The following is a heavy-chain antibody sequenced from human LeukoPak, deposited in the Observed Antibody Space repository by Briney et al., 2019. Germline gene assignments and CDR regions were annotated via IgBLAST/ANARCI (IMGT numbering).Heavy chain of an antibody. Sequence: GASVKVSCKASGYTYTSYAMHWVRQAPGQRLEWMGWINVGNGNTEYSQKFQGRVTITRDTSASTAYMELSSLRSGDTAVYYCARDGYYDSSGYSCFDYWGQGTLVTVSS. J-gene: IGHJ4*02. CDR1: GYTYTSYA. CDR2: INVGNGNT. V-gene: IGHV1-3*01. CDR3: ARDGYYDSSGYSCFDY. D-gene: IGHD3-22*01.